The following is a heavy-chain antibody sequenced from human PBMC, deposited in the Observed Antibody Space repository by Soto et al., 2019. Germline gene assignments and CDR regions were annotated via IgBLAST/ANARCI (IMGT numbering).Heavy chain of an antibody. CDR3: ASEDIVVVPAAQGNYYYYYGMDV. CDR1: GYTFTSYF. Sequence: ASVKVSCKXSGYTFTSYFMHWVRQAPGQRLEWMGWINAGNGNTKYSQKFQGRVTITRDTSASTAYMELGSLRSEDTAVYYCASEDIVVVPAAQGNYYYYYGMDVWGQGTTVTVS. V-gene: IGHV1-3*01. CDR2: INAGNGNT. D-gene: IGHD2-2*01. J-gene: IGHJ6*02.